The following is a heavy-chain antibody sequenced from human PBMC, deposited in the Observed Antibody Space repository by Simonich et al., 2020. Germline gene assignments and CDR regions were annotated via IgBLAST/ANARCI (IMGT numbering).Heavy chain of an antibody. CDR3: ARGPYFDY. V-gene: IGHV4-59*12. CDR2: IYYSGST. J-gene: IGHJ4*02. CDR1: GGSISSYY. Sequence: QVQLQESGPGLVKPSETLSLTCTVSGGSISSYYWSWIRQPPGKGLEWIGYIYYSGSTSYNPTLKSRVTISVDTSKNQFSLKLSSVTAADTAVYYCARGPYFDYWGQGTLVTVSS.